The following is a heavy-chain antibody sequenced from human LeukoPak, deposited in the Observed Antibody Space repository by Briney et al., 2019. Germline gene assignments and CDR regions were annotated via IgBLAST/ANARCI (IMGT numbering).Heavy chain of an antibody. CDR1: GGSSSGYY. CDR2: INHSGST. Sequence: SETLSLTCAVYGGSSSGYYWSWIRQPPGKGLEWIGEINHSGSTNYNPSLKSRVTISVDTSKNQFSLKLSSVTAADTAVYYCARRYRLGRGGDALDLWGQGTMVTVSS. V-gene: IGHV4-34*01. CDR3: ARRYRLGRGGDALDL. D-gene: IGHD3-16*02. J-gene: IGHJ3*01.